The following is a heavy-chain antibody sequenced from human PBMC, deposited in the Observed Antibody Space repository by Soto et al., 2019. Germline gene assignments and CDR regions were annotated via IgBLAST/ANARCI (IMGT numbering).Heavy chain of an antibody. CDR2: INPSSGGT. D-gene: IGHD5-12*01. CDR1: VYTFTGYY. V-gene: IGHV1-2*02. J-gene: IGHJ5*02. Sequence: ASVKVSCKASVYTFTGYYMHWVRQAPGQGLEWMGCINPSSGGTNYAQKLQGRVTMTSDTSISTDYMGLSRLRSDDTAVYYCARRGYSGYDYEWFDPWGQGTLVTVSS. CDR3: ARRGYSGYDYEWFDP.